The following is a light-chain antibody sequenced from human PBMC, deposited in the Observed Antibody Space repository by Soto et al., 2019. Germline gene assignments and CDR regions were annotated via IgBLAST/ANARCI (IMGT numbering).Light chain of an antibody. J-gene: IGKJ5*01. CDR3: QQYNTYAT. Sequence: DIQLTQSPSTLSAAVGDSVTITFRASQNIRNLLAWYQQKPGKAPKPLIYDASTLKTGVPSRFSGSGSGSEFNFTITGLQPDDFATYFCQQYNTYATCGQGTRLEIK. CDR2: DAS. V-gene: IGKV1-5*01. CDR1: QNIRNL.